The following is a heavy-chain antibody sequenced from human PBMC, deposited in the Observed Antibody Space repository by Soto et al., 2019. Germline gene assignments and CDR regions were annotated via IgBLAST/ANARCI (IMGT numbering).Heavy chain of an antibody. Sequence: SVKVSCKASGGTFSSYAISWLRQAPGQGLEWMGGIIPIFGTANYAQKFQGRVTITADESTSTAYMELSSLRSEDTAVYYCARDADSTEAGYYYGMDVWGQGTTVTVSS. CDR1: GGTFSSYA. D-gene: IGHD6-13*01. CDR2: IIPIFGTA. CDR3: ARDADSTEAGYYYGMDV. V-gene: IGHV1-69*13. J-gene: IGHJ6*02.